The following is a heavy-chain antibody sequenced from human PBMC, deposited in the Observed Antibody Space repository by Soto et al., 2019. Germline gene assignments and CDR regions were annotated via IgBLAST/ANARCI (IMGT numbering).Heavy chain of an antibody. Sequence: QVQLVQSGAEVKKPGASVKVSCKASGYTFTSYGISWVRQAPGQGLEWMGWISAYNGNTNYAQKLQGRVTMTTDTSTSTAYMELRSLRSDDRAVYYCARVVSVQDYVWGSYPDWGQGTLVTVSS. CDR1: GYTFTSYG. J-gene: IGHJ4*02. V-gene: IGHV1-18*04. CDR2: ISAYNGNT. CDR3: ARVVSVQDYVWGSYPD. D-gene: IGHD3-16*02.